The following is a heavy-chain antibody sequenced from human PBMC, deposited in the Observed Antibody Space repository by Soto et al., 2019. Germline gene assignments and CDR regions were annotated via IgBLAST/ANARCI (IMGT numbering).Heavy chain of an antibody. V-gene: IGHV1-69*12. J-gene: IGHJ6*02. CDR2: IIPIFGTA. CDR3: ARVVVAATSSSIYYYGMDV. CDR1: GGTFSSYA. Sequence: QVQLVQSGAEVKKPGSSVKVSCKASGGTFSSYAISWVRQAPGQGLEWMGGIIPIFGTANYAQKFQGRVTIPADESTSTAYMELSSLRSEDTAVYYCARVVVAATSSSIYYYGMDVWGQGTTVTVSS. D-gene: IGHD2-15*01.